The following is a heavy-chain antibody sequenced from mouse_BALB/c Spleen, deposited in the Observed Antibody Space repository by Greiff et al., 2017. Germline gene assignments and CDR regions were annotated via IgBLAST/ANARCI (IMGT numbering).Heavy chain of an antibody. J-gene: IGHJ3*01. V-gene: IGHV3-6*02. CDR3: ATYYRYDGGAWFAY. Sequence: EVQLQESGPGLVKPSQSLSLTCSVTGYSITSGYYWNWIRQFPGNKLEWMGYISYDGSNNYNPSLKNRISITRDTSKNQFFLKLNSVTTEDTATYYCATYYRYDGGAWFAYWGQGTLVTVSA. CDR1: GYSITSGYY. CDR2: ISYDGSN. D-gene: IGHD2-14*01.